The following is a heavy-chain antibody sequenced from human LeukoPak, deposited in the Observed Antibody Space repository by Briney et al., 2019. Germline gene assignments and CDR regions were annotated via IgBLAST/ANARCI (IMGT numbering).Heavy chain of an antibody. CDR3: ARDRVHSGSYFFDY. D-gene: IGHD1-26*01. J-gene: IGHJ4*02. CDR2: ISSSSSYI. Sequence: GGSLRLSCAASGFTFSSYSMNWVRQAPGKGLEWVSSISSSSSYIYYADSVKGRFTISRDNAKNSLYLQMNSLRAEDTAVYYCARDRVHSGSYFFDYWGQGTLVTVSS. V-gene: IGHV3-21*01. CDR1: GFTFSSYS.